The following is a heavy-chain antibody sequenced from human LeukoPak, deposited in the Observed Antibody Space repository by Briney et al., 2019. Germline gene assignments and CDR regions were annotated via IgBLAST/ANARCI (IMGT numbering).Heavy chain of an antibody. D-gene: IGHD3-3*01. CDR2: IKQDGSQN. CDR1: GFIFSNVW. Sequence: GGSLRLSCAASGFIFSNVWMSWVRQAPGKGLEWVANIKQDGSQNYYVDSVKGRFTISRDTARNSLHLQINSLRAEDTAMYYCAIGGSGRSLDPWGQGTLVTVSS. CDR3: AIGGSGRSLDP. V-gene: IGHV3-7*01. J-gene: IGHJ5*02.